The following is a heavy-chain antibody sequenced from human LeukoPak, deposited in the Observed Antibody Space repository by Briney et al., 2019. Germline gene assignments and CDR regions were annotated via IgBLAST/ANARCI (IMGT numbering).Heavy chain of an antibody. CDR3: AREFRDAFDV. D-gene: IGHD3-10*01. CDR1: GFTFSSSD. J-gene: IGHJ3*01. Sequence: GGSLRPSCAASGFTFSSSDMHWVRQVTGKGLEWVSAIGTIGDTYYSDSVKGRFTISRDNTWNTLFLQMNSLRDEDTAVYYCAREFRDAFDVWGRGTRVTVSS. CDR2: IGTIGDT. V-gene: IGHV3-13*01.